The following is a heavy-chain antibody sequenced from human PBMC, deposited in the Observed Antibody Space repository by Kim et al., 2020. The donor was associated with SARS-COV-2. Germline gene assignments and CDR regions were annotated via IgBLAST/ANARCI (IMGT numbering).Heavy chain of an antibody. J-gene: IGHJ6*02. D-gene: IGHD6-13*01. V-gene: IGHV3-23*03. Sequence: GGSLRLSCAASGFTFSSYAMSWVRQAPGKGLEWVSVIYSGGSSTYYADSVKGRFTISRNNSKNTLYLQMNSLRAEDTAVYYCARSTISSSWQYYYYYYGMDVWGQGTTVTVSS. CDR1: GFTFSSYA. CDR2: IYSGGSST. CDR3: ARSTISSSWQYYYYYYGMDV.